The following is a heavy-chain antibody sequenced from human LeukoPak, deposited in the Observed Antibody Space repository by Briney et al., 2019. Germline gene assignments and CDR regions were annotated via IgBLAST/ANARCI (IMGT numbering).Heavy chain of an antibody. J-gene: IGHJ4*02. Sequence: SETLSLTCAVSDGSISSGGYYWSWIRQHPGKGLEWIGYIYYSGSTYYNPSLKSRVTISVDTSKNQFSLKLSSVTAADTAVYYCARVAYYYDSSGYHYYFDYWGQGTLVTVSS. D-gene: IGHD3-22*01. CDR1: DGSISSGGYY. CDR3: ARVAYYYDSSGYHYYFDY. CDR2: IYYSGST. V-gene: IGHV4-31*11.